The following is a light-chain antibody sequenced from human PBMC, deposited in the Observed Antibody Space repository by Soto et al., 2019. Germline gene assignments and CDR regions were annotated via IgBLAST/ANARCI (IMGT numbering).Light chain of an antibody. CDR2: SNS. J-gene: IGLJ1*01. CDR1: SSNIGSNT. Sequence: QSVLTQPPSASGTPGQRVTISCSGSSSNIGSNTVSWYQRLPGTAPKLLIYSNSQRPSGVPDRFSGSKSGTSASLAISGLQSEDEADYYCSSYTDSSNYVFGTGTKLTVL. CDR3: SSYTDSSNYV. V-gene: IGLV1-44*01.